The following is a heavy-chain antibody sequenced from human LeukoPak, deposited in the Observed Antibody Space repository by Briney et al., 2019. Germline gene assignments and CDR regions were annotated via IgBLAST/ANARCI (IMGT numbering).Heavy chain of an antibody. J-gene: IGHJ4*02. Sequence: ASVKVSCKASGYTFTSYWMHWVRQAPGQGLEWMGKIIPGDGSTTYSQKFQGRVTMTRDTSISTAYMELSRLRSDDTAVYYCARYYGSGSPGHYWGQGTLVTVSS. CDR1: GYTFTSYW. D-gene: IGHD3-10*01. CDR3: ARYYGSGSPGHY. CDR2: IIPGDGST. V-gene: IGHV1-46*01.